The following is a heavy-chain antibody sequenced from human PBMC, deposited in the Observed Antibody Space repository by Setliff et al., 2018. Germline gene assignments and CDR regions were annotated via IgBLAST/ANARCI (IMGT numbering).Heavy chain of an antibody. V-gene: IGHV4-34*01. CDR3: VRGGNRPIAAPDF. J-gene: IGHJ4*02. D-gene: IGHD6-6*01. Sequence: SETLSLTCAVYGDSFSDYYWSWIRQPPGKGLEWIEEINHRGSTNYNPSLSSRVTISPDTSKTHFSLNLNSLTAADTAIYYCVRGGNRPIAAPDFWGQGTLVTVSS. CDR2: INHRGST. CDR1: GDSFSDYY.